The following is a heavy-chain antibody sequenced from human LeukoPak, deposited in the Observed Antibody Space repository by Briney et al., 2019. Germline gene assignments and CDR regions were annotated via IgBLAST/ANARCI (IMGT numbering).Heavy chain of an antibody. CDR2: IHFSGST. J-gene: IGHJ4*02. Sequence: PSETLSLTCSASGGSISNILYYWAWVRLPPGEGLEWIGSIHFSGSTYYNPSLKSRVTISADTSKNQFSLRLNFVTAADTAVYYCARRMGALDFWGQGALVTVSS. V-gene: IGHV4-39*01. CDR3: ARRMGALDF. CDR1: GGSISNILYY. D-gene: IGHD1-26*01.